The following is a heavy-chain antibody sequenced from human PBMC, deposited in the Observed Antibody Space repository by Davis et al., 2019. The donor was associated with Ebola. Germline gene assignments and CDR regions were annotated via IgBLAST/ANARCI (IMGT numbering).Heavy chain of an antibody. CDR2: IYHSGST. Sequence: SETLSLTCAVSAASISRSNWWSWSGRSPGKGLEWIGEIYHSGSTNYNPSLKSRLTISVDTSKNQFSLKLSSVTAADTAVYYCARGVGATTGWFDPWGQGTLVTVSS. CDR1: AASISRSNW. D-gene: IGHD1-26*01. J-gene: IGHJ5*02. V-gene: IGHV4-4*02. CDR3: ARGVGATTGWFDP.